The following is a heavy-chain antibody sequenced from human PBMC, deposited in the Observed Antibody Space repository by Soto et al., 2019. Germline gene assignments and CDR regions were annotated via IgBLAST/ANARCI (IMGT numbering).Heavy chain of an antibody. D-gene: IGHD2-8*01. CDR1: GYPFTRYG. J-gene: IGHJ5*02. CDR2: ISGYNGNT. V-gene: IGHV1-18*01. CDR3: ARGSAYSTPWSFNA. Sequence: QVQLLQSGAEVKKPGASVRVSCKTSGYPFTRYGVSWVRQAPGQGLEWMGWISGYNGNTKEAHKFEGRVLLTTDTAANTAHMELRSLTSNDAAVYYCARGSAYSTPWSFNAWGQGTLVTVSS.